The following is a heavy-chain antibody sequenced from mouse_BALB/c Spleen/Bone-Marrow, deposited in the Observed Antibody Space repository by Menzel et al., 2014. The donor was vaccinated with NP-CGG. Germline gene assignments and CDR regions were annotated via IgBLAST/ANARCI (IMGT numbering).Heavy chain of an antibody. CDR2: IWAGGST. D-gene: IGHD2-2*01. Sequence: QVQLKESGPGLVAPSQSLSITCTVSGFSLTSYGVHWVRQPPGKGLEWLGVIWAGGSTNYNSALMSRLSISKGNSKSQVFLKMNSLQTDDTAMYYCARDSGYDWYFDVWGAGTTVTVSS. CDR1: GFSLTSYG. V-gene: IGHV2-9*02. CDR3: ARDSGYDWYFDV. J-gene: IGHJ1*01.